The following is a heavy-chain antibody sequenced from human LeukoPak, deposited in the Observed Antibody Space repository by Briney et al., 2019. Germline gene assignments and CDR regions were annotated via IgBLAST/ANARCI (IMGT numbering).Heavy chain of an antibody. Sequence: ASVKVSCKASGYTFIDSYIHWVRQAPGQGLEWMAWTNPKNGDTNYAQEFQGRVTVTRDTSISTAYMELSGLRSDDTAVYFCAREPVVDYYYMDVWGTGTTVTVPS. V-gene: IGHV1-2*02. CDR2: TNPKNGDT. D-gene: IGHD2-15*01. J-gene: IGHJ6*03. CDR1: GYTFIDSY. CDR3: AREPVVDYYYMDV.